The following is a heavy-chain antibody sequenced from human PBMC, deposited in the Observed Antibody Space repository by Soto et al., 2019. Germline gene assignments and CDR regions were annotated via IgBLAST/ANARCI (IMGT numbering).Heavy chain of an antibody. CDR1: GFIFSSYA. J-gene: IGHJ4*02. CDR3: ARDSSAAGILSAFDY. D-gene: IGHD6-13*01. Sequence: QVQLVESGGGVVQPGRSLRLSCAASGFIFSSYAMHWVRQAPGKGLEWVPVISYDGSNKYYADSVKGRFTISRDHSKNTLYLQMNSLRAEDTAVYFCARDSSAAGILSAFDYWGRGTLVTVSS. V-gene: IGHV3-30-3*01. CDR2: ISYDGSNK.